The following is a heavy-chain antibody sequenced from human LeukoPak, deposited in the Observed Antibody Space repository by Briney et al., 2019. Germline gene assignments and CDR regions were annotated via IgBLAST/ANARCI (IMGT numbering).Heavy chain of an antibody. Sequence: AGGSLRFSCAASRFTFSNYCMHWVRQAPGKGLVWVSRINRDGSRKTYADSVKGRFTISRDNAKDTLYLQVNSLRAEDTAVYYCTRDRGYAQDYWGQGTLVTVSS. V-gene: IGHV3-74*01. CDR3: TRDRGYAQDY. J-gene: IGHJ4*02. CDR2: INRDGSRK. D-gene: IGHD5-12*01. CDR1: RFTFSNYC.